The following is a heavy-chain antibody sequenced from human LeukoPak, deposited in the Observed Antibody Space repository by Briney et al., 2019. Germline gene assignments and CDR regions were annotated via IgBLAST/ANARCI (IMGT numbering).Heavy chain of an antibody. CDR1: GGSFSGYY. D-gene: IGHD3-3*01. Sequence: SETLSLTCAVYGGSFSGYYWSWIRQPPGKGLEWIGEINHSGSTIYSPSLKSRVTISVDTSKNQFSLKLTSVTAADTAVYYCARRTTITIFGVVRRASFDYWGQGTLVTVSS. CDR3: ARRTTITIFGVVRRASFDY. CDR2: INHSGST. V-gene: IGHV4-34*01. J-gene: IGHJ4*02.